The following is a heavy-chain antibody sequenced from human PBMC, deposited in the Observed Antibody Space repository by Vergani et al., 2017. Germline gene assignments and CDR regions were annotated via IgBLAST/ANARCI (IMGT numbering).Heavy chain of an antibody. D-gene: IGHD2-21*02. V-gene: IGHV5-51*01. CDR1: GYSFTSYW. CDR2: IYPGDSDT. Sequence: EVQLVQSGAEVKKPGESLKISCKGSGYSFTSYWIGWVRQMPGKGLGWMGIIYPGDSDTRYSPSFQGQVTISADQSISTAYLQWSSLKASDTAMYYCARSPNWGGDCLWGPLYXFDYWGQGTLVTVSS. CDR3: ARSPNWGGDCLWGPLYXFDY. J-gene: IGHJ4*02.